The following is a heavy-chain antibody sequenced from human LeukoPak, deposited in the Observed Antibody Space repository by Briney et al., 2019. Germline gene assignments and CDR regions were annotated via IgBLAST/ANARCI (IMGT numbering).Heavy chain of an antibody. D-gene: IGHD5-18*01. CDR2: IYYSGST. J-gene: IGHJ4*02. CDR3: ARESDTAMSPDY. CDR1: GDSISSSSYY. Sequence: PSETLSLTCTVSGDSISSSSYYWSWIRQPPGKGLEWIGYIYYSGSTNYNPSLKSRVTISVDTSKNQFSLKLSSVTAADTAVYYCARESDTAMSPDYWGQGTLVTVSS. V-gene: IGHV4-61*01.